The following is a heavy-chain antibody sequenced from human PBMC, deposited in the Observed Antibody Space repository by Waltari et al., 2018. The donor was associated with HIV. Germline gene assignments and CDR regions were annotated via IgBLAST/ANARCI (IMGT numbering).Heavy chain of an antibody. CDR1: AFPCDDYA. J-gene: IGHJ2*01. CDR2: ISWNMGTI. V-gene: IGHV3-9*01. Sequence: EVQLVESGGGLVQPGRSLRLSCAASAFPCDDYALHWCLQAPGKGLEWVSGISWNMGTIGYADSVKGRFTISRDNAKNSLYLQMNSLRAEDTALYYCAKDKRSGYGGNSVWYFDLWGRGTLVTVSS. CDR3: AKDKRSGYGGNSVWYFDL. D-gene: IGHD4-17*01.